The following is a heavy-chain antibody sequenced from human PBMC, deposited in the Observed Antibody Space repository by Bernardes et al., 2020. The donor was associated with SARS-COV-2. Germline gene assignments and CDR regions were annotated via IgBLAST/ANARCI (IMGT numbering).Heavy chain of an antibody. Sequence: GSLRLSCAASGFTFSSYVMSWVRQSPGKGLEWVSLITDTGANSYYADSVKGRFTISRDNSKNTLYLQMNSLRAEDTAVYYCAKGLWFGELLCPFDYWGQGTLVTVSS. V-gene: IGHV3-23*01. J-gene: IGHJ4*02. D-gene: IGHD3-10*01. CDR1: GFTFSSYV. CDR3: AKGLWFGELLCPFDY. CDR2: ITDTGANS.